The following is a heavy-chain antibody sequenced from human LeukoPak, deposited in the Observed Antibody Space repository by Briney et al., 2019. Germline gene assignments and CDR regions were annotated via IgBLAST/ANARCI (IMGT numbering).Heavy chain of an antibody. J-gene: IGHJ4*02. CDR1: GESFSGHY. CDR3: ARPRYGSGSLDS. D-gene: IGHD3-10*01. Sequence: SETLSLTCAVYGESFSGHYWTWIRQPPGKGLEWIGETNHSGSTTSNPSLNNRVTISVDTSKNQFSLKLTSVTAADTAVYYCARPRYGSGSLDSWGQGTLVTVSS. V-gene: IGHV4-34*01. CDR2: TNHSGST.